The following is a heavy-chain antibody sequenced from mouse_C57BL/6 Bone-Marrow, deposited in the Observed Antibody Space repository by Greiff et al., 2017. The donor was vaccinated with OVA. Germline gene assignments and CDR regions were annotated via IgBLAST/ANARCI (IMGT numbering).Heavy chain of an antibody. J-gene: IGHJ4*01. CDR1: GYTFTSYW. V-gene: IGHV1-55*01. Sequence: QVQLQQPGAELVKPGASVKMSCKASGYTFTSYWITWVKQRPGQGLEWIGGIYPGSGSTNYNEKFKGKATLTVDTSSSTAYMQLSSLTSEDSAVYYCATAVVAHYYAMDYWGQGTSVTVSS. D-gene: IGHD1-1*01. CDR2: IYPGSGST. CDR3: ATAVVAHYYAMDY.